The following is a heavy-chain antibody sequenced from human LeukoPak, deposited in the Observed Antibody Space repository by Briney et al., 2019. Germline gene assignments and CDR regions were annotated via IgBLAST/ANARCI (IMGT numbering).Heavy chain of an antibody. V-gene: IGHV3-30*02. CDR1: RFIFPSTG. CDR3: VRDATVGAAYFDF. J-gene: IGHJ4*02. D-gene: IGHD2-15*01. CDR2: IRYDGSDK. Sequence: GGSLRLSCAASRFIFPSTGMHWVRQAPGKGLEGVSFIRYDGSDKYYADSVQGRFIISRDNSKNTLFLQMNSLRLDDTAVYYCVRDATVGAAYFDFWGQGALVTVSS.